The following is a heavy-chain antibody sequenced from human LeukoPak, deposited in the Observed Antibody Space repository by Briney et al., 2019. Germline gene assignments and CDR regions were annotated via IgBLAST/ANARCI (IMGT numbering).Heavy chain of an antibody. CDR2: INHSGST. CDR1: GGSFSGYY. CDR3: ARGRYLTTGGGAAAGFLDY. V-gene: IGHV4-34*01. J-gene: IGHJ4*02. D-gene: IGHD6-13*01. Sequence: SETLSLTCGVSGGSFSGYYWNWIRQPPGKGLEWIGEINHSGSTNYNPSLKGRVTISVDTSQKQFSLRLSSVTAADTAVYYCARGRYLTTGGGAAAGFLDYWGQGTLVTVSS.